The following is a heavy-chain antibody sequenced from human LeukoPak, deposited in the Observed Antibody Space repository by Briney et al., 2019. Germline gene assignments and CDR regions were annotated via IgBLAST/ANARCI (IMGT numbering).Heavy chain of an antibody. CDR2: IYYSGST. CDR1: GDSISTNNYY. CDR3: ARHGNGEIPFDP. J-gene: IGHJ5*02. Sequence: PSETLSLTCSVSGDSISTNNYYWGWIRQPPGKGLEWIGSIYYSGSTYYTPSLKSRVTISLDTSKNQFSLKLSSVTAADTAVYYCARHGNGEIPFDPWGQGTLVTVSS. D-gene: IGHD2-8*01. V-gene: IGHV4-39*01.